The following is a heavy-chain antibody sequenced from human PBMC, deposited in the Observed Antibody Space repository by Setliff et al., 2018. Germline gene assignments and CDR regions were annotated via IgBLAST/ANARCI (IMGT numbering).Heavy chain of an antibody. CDR1: GFTFNTYA. CDR3: ASYYYGSGSSYIPPHFDY. Sequence: PGGSLRLSCAASGFTFNTYAMSWVRQPPGKGLEWVSSISDTALGIYYADSVKGRFTISRDTAKNSLYLQMNSLRTEDSAVYYCASYYYGSGSSYIPPHFDYWGLGTLVTVPQ. D-gene: IGHD3-10*01. J-gene: IGHJ4*02. V-gene: IGHV3-23*01. CDR2: ISDTALGI.